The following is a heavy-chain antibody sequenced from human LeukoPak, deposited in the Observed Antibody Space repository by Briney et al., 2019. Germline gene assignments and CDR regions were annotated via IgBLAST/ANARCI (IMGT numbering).Heavy chain of an antibody. D-gene: IGHD2-15*01. CDR1: GFTFSTYS. CDR2: IGPDTYTI. V-gene: IGHV3-48*02. Sequence: GGFLRLSCAASGFTFSTYSMNWVRQAPGKGLEWVSYIGPDTYTIYYADSVKGRFTISRDNAKNSLYLQMNSLRDEDTAVYYCARGYFPPPNGMGVWGQGTTVTVSS. J-gene: IGHJ6*01. CDR3: ARGYFPPPNGMGV.